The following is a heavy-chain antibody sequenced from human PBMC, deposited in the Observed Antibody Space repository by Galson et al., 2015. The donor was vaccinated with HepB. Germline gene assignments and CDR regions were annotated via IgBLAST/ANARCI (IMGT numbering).Heavy chain of an antibody. CDR2: IKVRVDGGTT. V-gene: IGHV3-15*01. CDR3: TIDLGSGWYAR. J-gene: IGHJ4*02. D-gene: IGHD6-19*01. CDR1: GFTFSDAW. Sequence: LRLSCAASGFTFSDAWMSWVRQAPGKGLEWIGFIKVRVDGGTTDYAAPVKDRFTISRDDSKNMLYLQMDSLKTEDTAVYYCTIDLGSGWYARWGQGIPVTVSS.